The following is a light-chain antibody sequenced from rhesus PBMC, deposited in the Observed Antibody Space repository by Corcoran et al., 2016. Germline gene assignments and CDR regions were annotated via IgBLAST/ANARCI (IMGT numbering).Light chain of an antibody. J-gene: IGKJ1*01. V-gene: IGKV3S9*01. CDR3: QQYSNWPWT. CDR1: QSVSSY. CDR2: GAS. Sequence: EIVMTQSPATLSLSPGERATLSCRARQSVSSYVAWYQQKPEQAPRPLIYGASSRATGIPAGFSGSGFGTDFTLPISSLGPEDFAVYYCQQYSNWPWTFGQGTKVEIK.